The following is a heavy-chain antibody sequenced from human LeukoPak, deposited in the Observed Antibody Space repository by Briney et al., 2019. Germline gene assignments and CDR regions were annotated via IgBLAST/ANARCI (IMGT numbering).Heavy chain of an antibody. Sequence: SETLSLTCTVSGGSISSTTYYWGWIRQSPGKGLEWIGSVYYGGATYHNPSLKSRVTISVDTSENHFSLKLSSVTAADSAVYYCARHWWSDSGENWFDPWGQGTLATVSS. J-gene: IGHJ5*02. CDR2: VYYGGAT. V-gene: IGHV4-39*01. CDR3: ARHWWSDSGENWFDP. D-gene: IGHD3-16*01. CDR1: GGSISSTTYY.